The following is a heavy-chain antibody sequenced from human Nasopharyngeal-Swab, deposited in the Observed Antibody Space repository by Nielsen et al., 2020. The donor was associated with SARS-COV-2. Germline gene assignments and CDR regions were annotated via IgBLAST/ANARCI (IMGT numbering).Heavy chain of an antibody. D-gene: IGHD2-8*01. V-gene: IGHV3-7*01. Sequence: GESLKISCAASGFTFSSYWMSWVRQVPGKGLEWVANIKQDGSEKYYVDSVKGRFTISRDNAKNSLYLQMNSLRAEDTAVYYCARDDIGYCTNGVCRAVGRYGMDVWGQGTTVTVSS. CDR2: IKQDGSEK. CDR3: ARDDIGYCTNGVCRAVGRYGMDV. J-gene: IGHJ6*02. CDR1: GFTFSSYW.